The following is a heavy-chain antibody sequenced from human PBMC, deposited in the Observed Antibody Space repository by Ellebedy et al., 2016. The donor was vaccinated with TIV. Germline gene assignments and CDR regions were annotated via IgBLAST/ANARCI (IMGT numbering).Heavy chain of an antibody. CDR2: IIPMFGTA. J-gene: IGHJ4*02. D-gene: IGHD3-10*01. Sequence: AASVKVSCKASGGTFSNHGISWVRQAPGQGLEWMGGIIPMFGTANYAQKFQGRVTITAEESTTTAYLELNSLRSDDTAVYYCAERLSRGYYFDYWGQGTLVTVSS. V-gene: IGHV1-69*13. CDR1: GGTFSNHG. CDR3: AERLSRGYYFDY.